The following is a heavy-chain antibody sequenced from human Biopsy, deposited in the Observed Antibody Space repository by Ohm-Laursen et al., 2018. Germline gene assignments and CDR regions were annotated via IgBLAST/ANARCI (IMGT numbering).Heavy chain of an antibody. J-gene: IGHJ6*02. CDR3: AKDRYNYTPIGGFSMDV. V-gene: IGHV3-30*18. Sequence: SLRLSCAASGFSFSSYGMQWVRQAPGKGLEWVAFIFYDGSNTYYADSVKGRFTISRDNSRDTPYLQMSSLRAEDTAVYYCAKDRYNYTPIGGFSMDVWGQGTTVTVSS. CDR1: GFSFSSYG. CDR2: IFYDGSNT. D-gene: IGHD5-18*01.